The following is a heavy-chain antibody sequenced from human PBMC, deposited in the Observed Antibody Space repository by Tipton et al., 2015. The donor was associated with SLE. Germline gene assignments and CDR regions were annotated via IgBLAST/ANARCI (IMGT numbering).Heavy chain of an antibody. J-gene: IGHJ4*02. V-gene: IGHV3-48*04. CDR1: RFTFSNYS. Sequence: SLRLSCAASRFTFSNYSMNWVRQAPGKGLEWVSYISSSGSTIYYADSVKGRFTISRDNAKNSLYLQMNSLRAEDTAVYYCARDQGFGESSGWGQGTLVTVSS. CDR2: ISSSGSTI. D-gene: IGHD3-10*01. CDR3: ARDQGFGESSG.